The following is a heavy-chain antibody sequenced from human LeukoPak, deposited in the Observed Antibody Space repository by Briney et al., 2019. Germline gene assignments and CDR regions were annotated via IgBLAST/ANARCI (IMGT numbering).Heavy chain of an antibody. Sequence: ASVKVSCKASGYTFTSYYMHWVRQAPGQGLEWMGIINPSGGSTSYAQKFQGRVTMIRDTSTSTVYMELSSLRSEDTAVYYCARGYYDILTGYGWYFDLWGRGTLVTVSS. D-gene: IGHD3-9*01. CDR3: ARGYYDILTGYGWYFDL. J-gene: IGHJ2*01. V-gene: IGHV1-46*01. CDR1: GYTFTSYY. CDR2: INPSGGST.